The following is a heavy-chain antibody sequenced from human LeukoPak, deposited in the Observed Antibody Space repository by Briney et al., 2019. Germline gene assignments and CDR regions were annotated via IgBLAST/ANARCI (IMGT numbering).Heavy chain of an antibody. CDR1: GFTFSSYA. CDR3: ARDGYGGTSGMDV. Sequence: PGGSLRLSCAASGFTFSSYAMSWVRQAPGKGLEWVSAISGSGGSTYYADSVKGRFTISRDNSKNTLYLQMNSLRAEDTAVYYCARDGYGGTSGMDVWGQGTTVTVSS. CDR2: ISGSGGST. D-gene: IGHD4-23*01. J-gene: IGHJ6*02. V-gene: IGHV3-23*01.